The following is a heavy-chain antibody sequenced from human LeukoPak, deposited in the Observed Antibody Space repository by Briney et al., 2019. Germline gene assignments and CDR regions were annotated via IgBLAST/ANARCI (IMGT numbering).Heavy chain of an antibody. V-gene: IGHV3-74*01. Sequence: GGSLRLSCAASGFTFSSYWMHWVRQAPGKGLVWVSRINIDGSSTSYADSVKGRFPILRDNAKNTVYLQMNSLRVEDTAVYYCAKDHYYGSGSYYNDNYMDVWGKGTTVTISS. CDR2: INIDGSST. CDR3: AKDHYYGSGSYYNDNYMDV. J-gene: IGHJ6*03. CDR1: GFTFSSYW. D-gene: IGHD3-10*01.